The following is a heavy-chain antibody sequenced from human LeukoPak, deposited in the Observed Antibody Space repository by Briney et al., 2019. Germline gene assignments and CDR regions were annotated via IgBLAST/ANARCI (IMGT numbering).Heavy chain of an antibody. D-gene: IGHD4-17*01. V-gene: IGHV3-30*18. CDR2: ISHDGSNS. Sequence: GGSLRLSCAASGFTFSSYGMHWVRQAPGKGLEWVAVISHDGSNSYYADSVKGRFTISRDNSKNTLYLQMNSLRAEDTAVYYCAKTTVTNDYWGQGTLVTVSS. CDR1: GFTFSSYG. J-gene: IGHJ4*02. CDR3: AKTTVTNDY.